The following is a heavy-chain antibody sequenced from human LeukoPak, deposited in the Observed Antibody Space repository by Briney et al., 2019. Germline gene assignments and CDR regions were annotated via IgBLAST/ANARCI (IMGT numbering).Heavy chain of an antibody. CDR3: ARGRPHYYDSSGYLGY. CDR2: IIPIFGTA. V-gene: IGHV1-69*05. CDR1: GGTFSSYA. Sequence: SVKVSCKASGGTFSSYAISWVRQAPGQGLEWMGGIIPIFGTANYAQKFQGRVTIITDESTSTAYMELSSLRSEDTAVYYCARGRPHYYDSSGYLGYWGQGTLVTVSS. D-gene: IGHD3-22*01. J-gene: IGHJ4*02.